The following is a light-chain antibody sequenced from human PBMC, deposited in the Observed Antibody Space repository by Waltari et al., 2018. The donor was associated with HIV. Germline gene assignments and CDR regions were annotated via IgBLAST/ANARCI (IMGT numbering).Light chain of an antibody. CDR1: QRIDSTY. CDR2: GSP. CDR3: QQCGYSPYT. Sequence: ELALTQSPGTLWLSPGARATLSCRASQRIDSTYLAWYQQTPGQAPRLRMYGSPNRATGTPDRFSGSASGTDFTLTIGGLKAEDSAVYYCQQCGYSPYTFGQGTRLEIK. J-gene: IGKJ2*01. V-gene: IGKV3-20*01.